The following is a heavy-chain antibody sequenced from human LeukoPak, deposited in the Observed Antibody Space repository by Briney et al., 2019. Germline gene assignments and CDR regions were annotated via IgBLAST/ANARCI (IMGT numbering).Heavy chain of an antibody. V-gene: IGHV3-23*01. CDR1: GFTFSSYA. CDR3: AKGEVRYRPFDY. J-gene: IGHJ4*02. D-gene: IGHD1-26*01. CDR2: ISGSGGST. Sequence: GGFLRLSCAASGFTFSSYAMSWVRQAPGKGLEWVSAISGSGGSTYYADSVKGRLTISRDNSKNTLYLQMNSLRAEDTAVYYCAKGEVRYRPFDYWGQGTLVTVSS.